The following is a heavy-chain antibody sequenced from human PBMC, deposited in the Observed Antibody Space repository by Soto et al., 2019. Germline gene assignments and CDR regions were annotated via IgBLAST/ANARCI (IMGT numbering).Heavy chain of an antibody. CDR2: ISGSGGSE. CDR3: AKGDTTMITDYYAMDV. J-gene: IGHJ6*02. V-gene: IGHV3-23*01. Sequence: PGWSLRLSCAFSVFTFTSYAMTWVRQAPGKGLEWVSAISGSGGSEFYADSVKGRFTISRDNSKNTLYLQMKSLRAEDTALYYCAKGDTTMITDYYAMDVWGQGTTVTVSS. D-gene: IGHD5-18*01. CDR1: VFTFTSYA.